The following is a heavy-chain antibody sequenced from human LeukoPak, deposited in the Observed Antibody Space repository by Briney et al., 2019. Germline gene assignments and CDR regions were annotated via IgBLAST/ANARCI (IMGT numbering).Heavy chain of an antibody. V-gene: IGHV4-59*01. J-gene: IGHJ6*02. Sequence: SESLSLTCTVAAGSISSYYWGWIRQPPGKGREWFGYIFYSGSTNCNPSLKSRVTISVDTSKNQFSLNLSSVTAADTAIYYCARDTGYLGSNYGMDVWGQGTTVTVSS. CDR1: AGSISSYY. D-gene: IGHD3-22*01. CDR2: IFYSGST. CDR3: ARDTGYLGSNYGMDV.